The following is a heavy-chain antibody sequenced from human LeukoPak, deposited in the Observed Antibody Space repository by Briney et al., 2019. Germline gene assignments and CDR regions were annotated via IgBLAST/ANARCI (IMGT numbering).Heavy chain of an antibody. CDR1: GFIFSSSD. CDR2: IRSDGSAE. V-gene: IGHV3-30*02. Sequence: GGSLRLSCAASGFIFSSSDMHWVRQTPGKGLAWVAFIRSDGSAECYADFVKGRFTISRDHSKNTLYLQMNSLGAEDTAVYYCATDFGDGPWFDPWGQGTLVTVSS. J-gene: IGHJ5*02. CDR3: ATDFGDGPWFDP. D-gene: IGHD2-21*02.